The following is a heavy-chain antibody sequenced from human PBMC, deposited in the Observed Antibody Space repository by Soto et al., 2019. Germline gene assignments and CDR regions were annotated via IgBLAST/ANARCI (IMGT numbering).Heavy chain of an antibody. CDR3: ARAGYDFWSGYRGSSSFDP. V-gene: IGHV4-4*02. D-gene: IGHD3-3*01. Sequence: PSETLSLTCAVSCGSISSSNWWSWVRQPPGKGLEWIGEIYHSGSTNYNPSLKSRVTISVDKSKNQFSLRLSSVTAADTAVYYCARAGYDFWSGYRGSSSFDPWGQGTLVTVSS. CDR1: CGSISSSNW. J-gene: IGHJ5*02. CDR2: IYHSGST.